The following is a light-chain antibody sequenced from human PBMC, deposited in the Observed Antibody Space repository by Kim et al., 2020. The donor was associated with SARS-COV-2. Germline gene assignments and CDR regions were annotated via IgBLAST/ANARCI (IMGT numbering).Light chain of an antibody. J-gene: IGKJ1*01. CDR2: DAS. CDR3: QQHNFWRA. CDR1: QSIGSN. Sequence: SVSPGEGATLSCRASQSIGSNLAWYQQKPGQTPRLLIYDASTRATGIPPRFSGRGSETEFTLTISSLQSEDFAVYYCQQHNFWRAFGQGTKVDIK. V-gene: IGKV3-15*01.